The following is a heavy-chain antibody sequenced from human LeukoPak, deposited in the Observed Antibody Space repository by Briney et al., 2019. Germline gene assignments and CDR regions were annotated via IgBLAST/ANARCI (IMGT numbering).Heavy chain of an antibody. CDR3: AKDFARY. CDR2: IKEDGSEK. CDR1: GGSISSYY. Sequence: ETLSLTCTVSGGSISSYYWSWIRQPPGKGLEWVANIKEDGSEKYYVDSVKGRFTISRDNAKNSLHLQMNSLRAEDTAVYYCAKDFARYWGQGTLVTVSS. V-gene: IGHV3-7*01. D-gene: IGHD1-14*01. J-gene: IGHJ4*02.